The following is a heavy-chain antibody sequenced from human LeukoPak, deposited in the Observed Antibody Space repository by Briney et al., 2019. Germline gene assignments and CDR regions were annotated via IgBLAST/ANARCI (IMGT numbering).Heavy chain of an antibody. J-gene: IGHJ6*04. CDR2: INHSGST. Sequence: SETLSLTCAVYGGSFSGYYWSWTRQPPGKGLEWIGEINHSGSTNHNPSLKSRVTISVDTSKNQFSLKLSSVTAADTAVYYCARGAYYYGSGSYYNRLYGMDVWGKGTTVTVSS. CDR3: ARGAYYYGSGSYYNRLYGMDV. D-gene: IGHD3-10*01. V-gene: IGHV4-34*01. CDR1: GGSFSGYY.